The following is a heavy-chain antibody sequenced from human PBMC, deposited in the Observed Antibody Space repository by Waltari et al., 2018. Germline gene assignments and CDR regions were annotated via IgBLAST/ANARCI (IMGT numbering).Heavy chain of an antibody. J-gene: IGHJ5*02. V-gene: IGHV4-34*01. CDR1: GGSFSGYY. Sequence: QVQLQQWGAGLLKPSETLSHTCAVYGGSFSGYYWSWIRQPPGKGLEWIGEINHSGSTNYNPSLKSRVTISVDTSKNQFSLKLSSVTAADTAVYYCARGSLLWFGELAWFDPWGQGTLVTVSS. CDR3: ARGSLLWFGELAWFDP. D-gene: IGHD3-10*01. CDR2: INHSGST.